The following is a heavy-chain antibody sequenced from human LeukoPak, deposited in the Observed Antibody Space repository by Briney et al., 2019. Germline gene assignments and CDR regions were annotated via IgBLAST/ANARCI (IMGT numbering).Heavy chain of an antibody. CDR3: TRDRSRAEDD. D-gene: IGHD1-14*01. Sequence: GGSLRLSYAASGFTFTGLWMSCGRQAPGKGLEWVANINQGGSDKYYVDSVKGRFTISRDNANNLLYLQMNSLRGEDTAVYYCTRDRSRAEDDWGQGTLVTVSS. V-gene: IGHV3-7*01. J-gene: IGHJ4*02. CDR2: INQGGSDK. CDR1: GFTFTGLW.